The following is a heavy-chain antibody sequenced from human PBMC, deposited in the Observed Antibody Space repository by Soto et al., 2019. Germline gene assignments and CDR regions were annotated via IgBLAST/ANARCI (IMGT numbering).Heavy chain of an antibody. Sequence: QMQLQESGPGLVKPSETLSLTCTVSGGSISSSSYYWGWIRQPPGKGLEWIGSIYYSGSTYYNPSFKSRVALSVDTSKNQFSLKLSSVTSADTAVYYCARRFSFGGVIVTYFDYWGQGTLVTVSS. J-gene: IGHJ4*02. CDR2: IYYSGST. D-gene: IGHD3-16*02. CDR3: ARRFSFGGVIVTYFDY. V-gene: IGHV4-39*01. CDR1: GGSISSSSYY.